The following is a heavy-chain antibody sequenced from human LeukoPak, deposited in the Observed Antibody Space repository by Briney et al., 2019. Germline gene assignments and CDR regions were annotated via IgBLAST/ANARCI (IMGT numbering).Heavy chain of an antibody. CDR2: IYSGGDT. CDR1: GFSVSSNY. CDR3: ARAMRGYSYILEH. J-gene: IGHJ4*02. V-gene: IGHV3-53*01. Sequence: GGSLRLSCAASGFSVSSNYMSSVRQAPGKGLEWVSVIYSGGDTFYADSVKGRFTISRDNSKNTLYLQMNSLRVEDTAVYYCARAMRGYSYILEHWGQGTLVTVSS. D-gene: IGHD5-18*01.